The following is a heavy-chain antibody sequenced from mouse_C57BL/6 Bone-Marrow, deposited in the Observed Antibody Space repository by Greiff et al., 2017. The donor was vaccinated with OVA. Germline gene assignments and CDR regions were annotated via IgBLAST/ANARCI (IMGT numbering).Heavy chain of an antibody. V-gene: IGHV1-81*01. CDR2: IYPRSGNT. J-gene: IGHJ3*01. CDR3: AIYYWTY. Sequence: SGAELARPGASVKLSRQASGYPFTRYGISWVKPRTGPGLEWIGEIYPRSGNTYYKEKFKGKATLTADKSSSTAYMDLRSLTSEDSAVYFCAIYYWTYCGRGTLVTVSA. CDR1: GYPFTRYG. D-gene: IGHD2-1*01.